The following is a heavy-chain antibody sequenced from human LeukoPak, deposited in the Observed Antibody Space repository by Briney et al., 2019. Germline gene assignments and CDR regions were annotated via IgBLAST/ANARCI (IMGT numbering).Heavy chain of an antibody. CDR3: ARDRSTTHFDY. Sequence: GRSLRLSCAASGYTFSSYGMHWVRQAPGKGLEWVAMIWYDGSNTYYADSVKGRFTISRDNSKNTLFLQMDSLRAEDTAVYYCARDRSTTHFDYWGQGTLVTVSS. CDR2: IWYDGSNT. CDR1: GYTFSSYG. V-gene: IGHV3-33*01. J-gene: IGHJ4*02. D-gene: IGHD5/OR15-5a*01.